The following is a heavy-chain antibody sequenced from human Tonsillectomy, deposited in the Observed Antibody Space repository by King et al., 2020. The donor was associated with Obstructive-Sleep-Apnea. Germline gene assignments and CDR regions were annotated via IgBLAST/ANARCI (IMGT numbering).Heavy chain of an antibody. V-gene: IGHV3-48*04. CDR3: AALGAIVNRDVFDI. CDR1: GFTFSTYS. CDR2: ISSSSGTI. Sequence: VQLVESGGGLVQSGGSLRLSCAASGFTFSTYSVNWVRQAPGKGLEWISYISSSSGTIYYADSVKGRFTISRDNAKNSLYLQMNRLRAEDTAVYYCAALGAIVNRDVFDIWRQGTVVTVSS. J-gene: IGHJ3*02. D-gene: IGHD1-26*01.